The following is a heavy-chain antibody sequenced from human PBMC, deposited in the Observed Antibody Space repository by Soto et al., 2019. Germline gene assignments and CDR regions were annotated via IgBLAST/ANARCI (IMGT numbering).Heavy chain of an antibody. J-gene: IGHJ4*02. CDR2: ISYDGSNK. V-gene: IGHV3-30*18. CDR1: GFTFSSYG. D-gene: IGHD3-22*01. Sequence: GGSLRLSCAASGFTFSSYGMHWVRQAPGKGLEWVAVISYDGSNKYYADSVKGRFTISRDNSKNTLYLQMNSLRAEDTAVYYCAKDYYDSSGFDYWGQGTLVTVYS. CDR3: AKDYYDSSGFDY.